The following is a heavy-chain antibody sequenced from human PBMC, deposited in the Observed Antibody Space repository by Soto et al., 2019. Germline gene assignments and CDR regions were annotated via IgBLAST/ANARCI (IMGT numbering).Heavy chain of an antibody. V-gene: IGHV1-69*08. CDR1: GGTFNSYI. CDR3: ARGNATSLAL. Sequence: QVQLVQSGAEVKKPGSSVKVSCRTSGGTFNSYIITWVRQAPGQGLEWMGRIVPVISSTNYAQKFQGRVTISADRSTATAYMELSSLRSDDTAVYYCARGNATSLALWGHGTLVTVSS. CDR2: IVPVISST. J-gene: IGHJ4*01.